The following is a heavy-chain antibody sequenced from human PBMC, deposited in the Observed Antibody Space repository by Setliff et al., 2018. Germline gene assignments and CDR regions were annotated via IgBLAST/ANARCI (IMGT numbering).Heavy chain of an antibody. CDR2: IWYDGSNK. CDR1: GFTFSSYG. J-gene: IGHJ6*02. Sequence: GGSLRLSCAASGFTFSSYGIHWVRQAPGKGLEWVAVIWYDGSNKYYADSVKGRFTISRDNSKNTLYLQMNSLRAEDTAVYYCARAYYGTVNGYSSYYGLDVWGQGTTVTVSS. D-gene: IGHD3-9*01. V-gene: IGHV3-33*01. CDR3: ARAYYGTVNGYSSYYGLDV.